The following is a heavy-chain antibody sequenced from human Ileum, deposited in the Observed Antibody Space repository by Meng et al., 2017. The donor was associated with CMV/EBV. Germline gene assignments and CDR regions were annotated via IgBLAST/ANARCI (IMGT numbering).Heavy chain of an antibody. Sequence: ASVKVSCKASGYTFTGYYMHWVRQAPGQGLEWMGWINPNSGGTNYAQKFQGRVTMTRDTSISTAYMELSRLRSGDTAVYYCARDFPALNYDFWSGYYLYGMDVWGQGTTVTVSS. CDR3: ARDFPALNYDFWSGYYLYGMDV. CDR2: INPNSGGT. J-gene: IGHJ6*02. V-gene: IGHV1-2*02. CDR1: GYTFTGYY. D-gene: IGHD3-3*01.